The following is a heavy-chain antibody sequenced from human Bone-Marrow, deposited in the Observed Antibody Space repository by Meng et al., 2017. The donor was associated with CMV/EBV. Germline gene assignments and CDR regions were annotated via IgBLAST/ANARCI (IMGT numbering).Heavy chain of an antibody. V-gene: IGHV4-39*07. Sequence: SETLSLTCTVSGGSVSSGSYYWSWIRQPPGKGLEWIGSIYYSGSTYYNPSLKSRVTISVDTSKNQFSLKLSSVTAADTAVYYCARDQDFWSGYHTHNFDYWGQGTRVTGSS. D-gene: IGHD3-3*01. CDR1: GGSVSSGSYY. CDR3: ARDQDFWSGYHTHNFDY. J-gene: IGHJ4*02. CDR2: IYYSGST.